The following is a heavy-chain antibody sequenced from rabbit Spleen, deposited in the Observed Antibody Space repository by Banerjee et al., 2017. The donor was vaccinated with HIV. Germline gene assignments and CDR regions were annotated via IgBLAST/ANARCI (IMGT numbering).Heavy chain of an antibody. CDR2: IQTGFIGGT. CDR1: GFSFSSSHY. Sequence: QSLEESGGDLVKPGASLTLTCKASGFSFSSSHYMCWVRQAPGKGLEWIACIQTGFIGGTYYARWAKGRFTISKTSSTTVTLQMTSLTAADTATYFRARGEYSSGWYFYFTLWGQGTLVTVS. CDR3: ARGEYSSGWYFYFTL. V-gene: IGHV1S40*01. D-gene: IGHD4-1*01. J-gene: IGHJ4*01.